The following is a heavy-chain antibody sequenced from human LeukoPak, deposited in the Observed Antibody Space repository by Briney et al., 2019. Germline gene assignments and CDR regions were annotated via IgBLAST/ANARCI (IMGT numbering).Heavy chain of an antibody. CDR3: AKDQGGWYHYFDY. V-gene: IGHV3-23*01. CDR2: ISDNGYDT. D-gene: IGHD6-19*01. J-gene: IGHJ4*02. Sequence: PGGSLRLSCAASGFTFSSSAMTWVRQAPGKGLEWVSAISDNGYDTFYADSVKGRFTISRDNSENTLYLQMNSLRAEDTAVYYCAKDQGGWYHYFDYWGQGTLVTVSS. CDR1: GFTFSSSA.